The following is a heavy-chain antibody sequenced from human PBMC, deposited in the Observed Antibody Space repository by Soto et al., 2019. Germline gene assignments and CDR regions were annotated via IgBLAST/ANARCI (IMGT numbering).Heavy chain of an antibody. CDR1: GDSISSDGSS. D-gene: IGHD2-2*01. CDR2: ISYTWTP. CDR3: ARDANLSVGGPAPVYN. Sequence: SETLSLTCTVSGDSISSDGSSWSWIRHHPGKGLEWIGNISYTWTPYYNPSLRSQVTISVDPSKNQFSLRLNSVTAADTAVYYCARDANLSVGGPAPVYNWGQGTRVTVSS. V-gene: IGHV4-31*01. J-gene: IGHJ4*02.